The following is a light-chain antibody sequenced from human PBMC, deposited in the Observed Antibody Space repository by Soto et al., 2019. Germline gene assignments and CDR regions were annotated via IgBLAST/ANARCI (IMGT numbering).Light chain of an antibody. CDR1: QSVSSSY. CDR3: QQYGSSPRT. Sequence: EIVLTQSPGTLSLSPGERATLSCRASQSVSSSYLAWYQQKPGQDPRLLIYGASSRATGIPDRFSGSGSGTDFTLTISRLEPEDFAVYYCQQYGSSPRTFGPGTKVDIK. J-gene: IGKJ3*01. V-gene: IGKV3-20*01. CDR2: GAS.